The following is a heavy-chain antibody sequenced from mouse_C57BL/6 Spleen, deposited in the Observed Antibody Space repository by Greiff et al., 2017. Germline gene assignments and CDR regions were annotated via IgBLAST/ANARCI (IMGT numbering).Heavy chain of an antibody. D-gene: IGHD2-4*01. CDR1: GYTFTGYW. V-gene: IGHV1-9*01. CDR3: ARRGPLYYDYGDYAMDY. J-gene: IGHJ4*01. CDR2: ILPGSGST. Sequence: QVQLQQSGAELMKPGASVKLSCKATGYTFTGYWIEWVKQRPGHGLEWIGEILPGSGSTNYNEKFKGKATFTADTSSNTAYMQLSSLTTEDSAIYYWARRGPLYYDYGDYAMDYWGQGTSVTVSS.